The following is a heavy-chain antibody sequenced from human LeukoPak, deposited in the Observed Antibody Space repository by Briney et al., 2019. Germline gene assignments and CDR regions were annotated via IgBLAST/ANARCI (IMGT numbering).Heavy chain of an antibody. J-gene: IGHJ3*01. Sequence: ASVKVSCKASGYTYINHGVSWIRQAPGQGLEWMGWMNADTGKTNYVQKFQGRVTMTTDRSTSTAYLEVRSLRHDDTAVYYCAREGCCYDFRSGHDALDVWGQGTLVTVSS. D-gene: IGHD3-3*01. V-gene: IGHV1-18*01. CDR1: GYTYINHG. CDR3: AREGCCYDFRSGHDALDV. CDR2: MNADTGKT.